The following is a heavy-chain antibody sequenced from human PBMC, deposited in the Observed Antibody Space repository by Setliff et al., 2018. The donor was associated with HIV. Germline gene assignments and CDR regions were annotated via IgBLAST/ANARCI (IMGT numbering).Heavy chain of an antibody. CDR2: ISTTGST. D-gene: IGHD3-9*01. CDR3: ARGHDNKYYYFYYMDV. CDR1: GYSISSGYY. J-gene: IGHJ6*03. Sequence: LSLTCPVSGYSISSGYYWIWIRQPAGKGLEWIGHISTTGSTNYNPSLKSRVIMSVDTSRNQFSLKLSSVTAADTAVYYCARGHDNKYYYFYYMDVWGKGTTVTVSS. V-gene: IGHV4-61*09.